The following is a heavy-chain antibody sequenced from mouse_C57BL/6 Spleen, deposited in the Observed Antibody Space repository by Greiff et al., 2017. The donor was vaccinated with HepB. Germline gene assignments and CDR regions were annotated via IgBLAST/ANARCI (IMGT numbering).Heavy chain of an antibody. J-gene: IGHJ4*01. CDR2: ISYDGSN. Sequence: EVQRVESGPGLVKPSQSLSLTCSVTGYSITSGYYWNWIRQFPGNKLEWMGYISYDGSNNYNPSLKNRISITRDTSKNQFFLKLNSVTTEDTATYYCARDYYGSSSPAMDYWGQGTSVTVSS. D-gene: IGHD1-1*01. V-gene: IGHV3-6*01. CDR1: GYSITSGYY. CDR3: ARDYYGSSSPAMDY.